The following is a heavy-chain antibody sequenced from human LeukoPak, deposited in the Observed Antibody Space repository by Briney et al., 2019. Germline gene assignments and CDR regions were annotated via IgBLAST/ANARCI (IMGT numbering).Heavy chain of an antibody. CDR1: GFTFSSYS. CDR3: ARDGDYYDSSGPFDY. J-gene: IGHJ4*02. Sequence: GGSLRLSCAASGFTFSSYSMNWVRQAPGKGLEWVSSISSSSSYIYYADSVKGRFTISRDSAKNSLYLQMNSLRAEDTAVYYCARDGDYYDSSGPFDYWGQGTLVTVSS. D-gene: IGHD3-22*01. CDR2: ISSSSSYI. V-gene: IGHV3-21*01.